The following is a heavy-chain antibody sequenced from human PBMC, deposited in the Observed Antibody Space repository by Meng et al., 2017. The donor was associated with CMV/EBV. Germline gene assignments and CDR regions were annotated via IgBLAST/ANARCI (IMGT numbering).Heavy chain of an antibody. V-gene: IGHV3-21*01. CDR1: GFTFSSYS. J-gene: IGHJ5*02. CDR2: ISSSSSYI. CDR3: ARDYDDFWSGYRYNWFDP. Sequence: GESLKISCAASGFTFSSYSMNWVRQAPGKGLEWVSSISSSSSYIYYADSVKGRFTISRDNAKNSPYLQMNSLRAEDTAVYYCARDYDDFWSGYRYNWFDPWGQGTLVTVSS. D-gene: IGHD3-3*01.